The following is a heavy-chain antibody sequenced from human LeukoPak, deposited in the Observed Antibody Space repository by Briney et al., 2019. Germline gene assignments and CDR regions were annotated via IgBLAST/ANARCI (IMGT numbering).Heavy chain of an antibody. D-gene: IGHD3-3*01. V-gene: IGHV3-66*02. Sequence: QPGGSLILSCAASGFTVSSNYMSWVRQAPGKGLEWVSVIYSGGSTYYADSVKGRFTISRDNSKNTLYLQMNSLRAEDTAVYYCARDFDDFWSGYYDYWGQGTLVTVSS. J-gene: IGHJ4*02. CDR2: IYSGGST. CDR3: ARDFDDFWSGYYDY. CDR1: GFTVSSNY.